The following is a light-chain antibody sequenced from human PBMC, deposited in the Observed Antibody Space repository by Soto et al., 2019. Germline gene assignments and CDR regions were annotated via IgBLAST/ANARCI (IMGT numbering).Light chain of an antibody. J-gene: IGKJ2*01. CDR3: QQSYSTPST. V-gene: IGKV1-39*01. CDR1: QSISSY. Sequence: DIPMTQSPSSLSASVGDRVTITCRASQSISSYLNWYQQKPGNAPKLLIYAASSLQSGVPSRFSGSGSGTDFTLTISSLQPEDFATYYCQQSYSTPSTFGQGTKLEIK. CDR2: AAS.